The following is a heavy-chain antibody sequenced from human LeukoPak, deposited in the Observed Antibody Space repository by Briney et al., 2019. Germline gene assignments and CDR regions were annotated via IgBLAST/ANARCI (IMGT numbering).Heavy chain of an antibody. CDR1: GGSFSGYY. CDR3: ARAQAAPGGSDP. D-gene: IGHD6-13*01. V-gene: IGHV4-34*01. CDR2: INHSGST. J-gene: IGHJ5*02. Sequence: PSETLSLTCAVYGGSFSGYYWSWIRQPPGKGLEWIGEINHSGSTNYNPSLKSRVTISVDTSKNQFSLKVRSVTAADTAMYFCARAQAAPGGSDPWGQGILVTVSS.